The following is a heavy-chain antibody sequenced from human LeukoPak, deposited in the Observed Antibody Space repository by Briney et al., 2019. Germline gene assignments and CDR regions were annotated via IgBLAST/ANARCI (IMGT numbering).Heavy chain of an antibody. CDR3: ARETKIVVGPVWFDP. V-gene: IGHV1-46*01. Sequence: ASVKVSCKASGYTFTSYYMHWVRQAPGQGLEWMGIINPSGGSTSYAQKFQGRVTMTRDTSTSTVYMELSSLRSEDTAVYYCARETKIVVGPVWFDPWGQGTLVTVSS. CDR1: GYTFTSYY. CDR2: INPSGGST. J-gene: IGHJ5*02. D-gene: IGHD2-2*01.